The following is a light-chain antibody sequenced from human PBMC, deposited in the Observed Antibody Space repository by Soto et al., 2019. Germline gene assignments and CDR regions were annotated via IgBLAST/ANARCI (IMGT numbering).Light chain of an antibody. CDR3: QQFGVSPT. CDR2: GAS. J-gene: IGKJ4*01. CDR1: QTISDTF. V-gene: IGKV3-20*01. Sequence: EIVLTQSPGTLSLSPGERATLSCRASQTISDTFLAWYQQKPCQAPRLLSYGASSRATDIPDRFSGTGSGTDFTLTIDRLEPEDFAVYYCQQFGVSPTFGGGTKVEIK.